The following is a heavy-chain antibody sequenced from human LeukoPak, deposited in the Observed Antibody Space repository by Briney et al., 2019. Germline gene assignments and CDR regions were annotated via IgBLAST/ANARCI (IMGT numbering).Heavy chain of an antibody. D-gene: IGHD6-13*01. CDR1: GFTFSSYA. V-gene: IGHV3-23*01. CDR3: ARWEESIAAAGLDY. CDR2: ISGSGGST. J-gene: IGHJ4*02. Sequence: PGGSLRLSCAASGFTFSSYAMSWVRQAPGKGLEWVSAISGSGGSTYYADSVKGRFTISRDNSKNMLYLQMNSLRAEGTALYYCARWEESIAAAGLDYWGQGILVTVSS.